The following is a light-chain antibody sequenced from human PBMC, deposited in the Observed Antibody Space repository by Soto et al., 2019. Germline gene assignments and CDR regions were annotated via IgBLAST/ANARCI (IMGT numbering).Light chain of an antibody. Sequence: SYELTQPPSVSVAPGQTARITCGGNNIGSKSVHWYQQKPGQAPVLVVYDDSDRPSGIPGRFSGSNSGNTATLTISRVEAGDEADYHCQVWDSSSDHVVFGGGTKLTVL. CDR1: NIGSKS. CDR2: DDS. J-gene: IGLJ2*01. CDR3: QVWDSSSDHVV. V-gene: IGLV3-21*02.